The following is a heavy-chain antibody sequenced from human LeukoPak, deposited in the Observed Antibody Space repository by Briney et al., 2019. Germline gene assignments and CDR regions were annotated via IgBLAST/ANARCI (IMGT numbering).Heavy chain of an antibody. CDR2: INHSGST. D-gene: IGHD3-3*02. V-gene: IGHV4-34*01. J-gene: IGHJ6*02. CDR1: GGSFSGYY. Sequence: PSETLSLTCAVYGGSFSGYYWSWIRQPPGKGLEWIGEINHSGSTNYNPSLKSRVTISVDTSKNQFSLKLSSVTAADTAVYYCARKRLAGIHYYYYYGMDVWGQGTTVTVS. CDR3: ARKRLAGIHYYYYYGMDV.